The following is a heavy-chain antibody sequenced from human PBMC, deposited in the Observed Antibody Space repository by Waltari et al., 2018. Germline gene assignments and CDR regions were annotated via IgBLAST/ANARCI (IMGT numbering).Heavy chain of an antibody. CDR3: VRDFGDHRTDY. V-gene: IGHV4-39*02. CDR1: GGSISSSGYY. Sequence: QLQLQESGPGLVKSSETLSLTCTVSGGSISSSGYYWGWIRHPPGKGLEWIGTIDYSVNTYYNPSLKGRVTISVDTSKRQCSLKLNSVTAADTAVYYCVRDFGDHRTDYWGQGTLVTVSS. CDR2: IDYSVNT. J-gene: IGHJ4*02. D-gene: IGHD4-17*01.